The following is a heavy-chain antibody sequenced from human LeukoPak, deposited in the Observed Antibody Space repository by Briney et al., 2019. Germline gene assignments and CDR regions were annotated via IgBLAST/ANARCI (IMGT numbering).Heavy chain of an antibody. J-gene: IGHJ5*02. Sequence: SETLSLTCAVDGGSFSGYYWSWIRQPPGKGLEWIGEINHSGSTNYNPSLKSRVTISVDTSKNQFSLKLSSVTAADTAVYYCARDLHCSSTSCDWFDPWGQGTLVTVSS. CDR3: ARDLHCSSTSCDWFDP. CDR1: GGSFSGYY. D-gene: IGHD2-2*01. CDR2: INHSGST. V-gene: IGHV4-34*01.